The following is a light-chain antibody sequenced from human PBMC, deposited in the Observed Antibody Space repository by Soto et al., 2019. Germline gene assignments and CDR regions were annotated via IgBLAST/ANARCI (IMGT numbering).Light chain of an antibody. CDR2: DAS. CDR3: QQYDNLLFT. J-gene: IGKJ3*01. CDR1: QDISNY. V-gene: IGKV1-33*01. Sequence: DIQMTKSPSSLSASVGDRVTITCQASQDISNYLNWYQQKPGKAPKLLIYDASNLETGVPSRFSGSESGTDFTFTISSLQPEDIATYYCQQYDNLLFTFGPGTKVDIK.